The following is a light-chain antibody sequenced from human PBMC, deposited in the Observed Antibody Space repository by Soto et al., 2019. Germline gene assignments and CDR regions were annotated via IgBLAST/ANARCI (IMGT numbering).Light chain of an antibody. CDR1: SSNIGAGYD. Sequence: QSVLTQPPSVSGAPGQRVTISCTGSSSNIGAGYDVHWYQQLPGTAPKLLIYVINNRPSGVPDRFSASKSGTSASLVITGLQAEDEADYYCQSYDSSLSTSGVFGGGTKLTVL. J-gene: IGLJ3*02. CDR3: QSYDSSLSTSGV. CDR2: VIN. V-gene: IGLV1-40*01.